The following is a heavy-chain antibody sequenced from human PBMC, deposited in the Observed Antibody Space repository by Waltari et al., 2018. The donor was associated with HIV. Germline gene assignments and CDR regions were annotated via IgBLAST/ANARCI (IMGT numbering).Heavy chain of an antibody. V-gene: IGHV1-69*04. D-gene: IGHD2-2*02. CDR3: ARVPYCSSTSCYRGAWFDP. Sequence: QVQLVQSGAEVKKPGSSVKVSCKASGGTFSSYAISWVRQAPGQGLEWMGRISPILGIANYAQKFQGRVTITADKSTSTAYMELSSLRAEDTAVYYCARVPYCSSTSCYRGAWFDPWGQGTLVTVSS. CDR1: GGTFSSYA. CDR2: ISPILGIA. J-gene: IGHJ5*02.